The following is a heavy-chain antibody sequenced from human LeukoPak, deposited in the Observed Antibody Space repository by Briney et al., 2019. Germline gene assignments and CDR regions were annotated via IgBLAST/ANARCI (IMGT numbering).Heavy chain of an antibody. J-gene: IGHJ4*02. D-gene: IGHD2-15*01. CDR3: ARTIGYCSGGSCYSPFDY. CDR2: INHSGST. V-gene: IGHV4-34*01. Sequence: SETLSLTCAVYGGSFSDYYWSWIRQPPGKGLEWIGEINHSGSTNYNPSLKSRVTISVDTSENQFSLKLSSVTAADTAVYYCARTIGYCSGGSCYSPFDYWGQGTLVTVSS. CDR1: GGSFSDYY.